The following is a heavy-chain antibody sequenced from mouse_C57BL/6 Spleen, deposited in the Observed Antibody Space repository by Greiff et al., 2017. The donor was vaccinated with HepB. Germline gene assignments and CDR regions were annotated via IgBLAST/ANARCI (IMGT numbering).Heavy chain of an antibody. CDR2: IYPGGGYT. V-gene: IGHV1-63*01. Sequence: QVQLQQSGAELVRPGTSVKMSCKASGYTFTNYWIGWAKQRPGHGLEWIGDIYPGGGYTNYNEKFKGKATLTADKSSSTAYMQFSSLTSEDSAIYYCARSGGYDWFAYWGQGTLVTVYA. CDR1: GYTFTNYW. J-gene: IGHJ3*01. D-gene: IGHD2-2*01. CDR3: ARSGGYDWFAY.